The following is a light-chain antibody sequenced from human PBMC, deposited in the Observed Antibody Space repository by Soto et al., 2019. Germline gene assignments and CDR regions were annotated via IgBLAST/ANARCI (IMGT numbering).Light chain of an antibody. CDR2: GAS. V-gene: IGKV3-20*01. J-gene: IGKJ1*01. CDR1: QSVSSSY. CDR3: RQYGSALWT. Sequence: EIVLTQSPGTLSLSPGERATLSCRASQSVSSSYLAWYQQKPGQAPRHLIYGASSRATGIPDRFSGSGSGRDFTLTIIRLEPADFGVYYCRQYGSALWTFGQGTKVEIK.